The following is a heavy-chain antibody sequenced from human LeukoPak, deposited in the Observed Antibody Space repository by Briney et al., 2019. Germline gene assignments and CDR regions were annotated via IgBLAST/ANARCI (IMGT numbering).Heavy chain of an antibody. CDR2: ISGSGDST. V-gene: IGHV3-23*01. J-gene: IGHJ3*02. CDR3: ARDPSSSWFDAFDI. CDR1: GFTFSTYG. Sequence: GGSLRLSCAASGFTFSTYGMSWVRQAPGKGLEWVSAISGSGDSTYYADSVKGRFTISRDNSKNTLYLQMNSLRAEDTAVYYCARDPSSSWFDAFDIWGQGTMVTVSS. D-gene: IGHD6-13*01.